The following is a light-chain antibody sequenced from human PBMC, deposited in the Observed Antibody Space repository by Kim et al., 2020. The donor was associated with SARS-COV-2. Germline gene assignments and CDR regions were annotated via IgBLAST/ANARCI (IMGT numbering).Light chain of an antibody. J-gene: IGKJ5*01. CDR3: QQYNDWPIT. V-gene: IGKV3-15*01. Sequence: VSPGERATRSGRASQSIGSKLAWYQQRPGQSPRLLLYGASTRATGIPARFSGGGSGTDFTLTISSLQSEDFAVFYCQQYNDWPITFGQGTRLEIK. CDR1: QSIGSK. CDR2: GAS.